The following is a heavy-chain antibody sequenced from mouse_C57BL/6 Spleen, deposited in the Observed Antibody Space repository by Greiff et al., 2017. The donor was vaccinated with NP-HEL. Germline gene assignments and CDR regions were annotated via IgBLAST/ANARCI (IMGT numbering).Heavy chain of an antibody. J-gene: IGHJ4*01. CDR1: GYAFTNYL. Sequence: VQLQQSGAELVRPGTSVKVSCKASGYAFTNYLIEWVKQRPGQGLEWIGVTNPGSGGTNYNEKFKGKATLTADKSSSTAYMQLSSLTSEDSAVYFCAREGITTVVATNYYAMDYWGQGTSVTVSS. D-gene: IGHD1-1*01. CDR3: AREGITTVVATNYYAMDY. V-gene: IGHV1-54*01. CDR2: TNPGSGGT.